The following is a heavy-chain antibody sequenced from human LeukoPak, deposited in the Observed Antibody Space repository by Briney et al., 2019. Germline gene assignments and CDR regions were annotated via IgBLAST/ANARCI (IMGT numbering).Heavy chain of an antibody. V-gene: IGHV4-59*12. CDR3: ARVGYSSGWFGAFAI. Sequence: TSETLSLTCTVSGGSISSYYCSWIRQPPGKVLEWIGYIYYSGSTNYNPSLKSRVTISVDTSKNQLSLKLSSVTAADTAVYYCARVGYSSGWFGAFAIWGQGTMVTVSS. J-gene: IGHJ3*02. CDR1: GGSISSYY. D-gene: IGHD6-19*01. CDR2: IYYSGST.